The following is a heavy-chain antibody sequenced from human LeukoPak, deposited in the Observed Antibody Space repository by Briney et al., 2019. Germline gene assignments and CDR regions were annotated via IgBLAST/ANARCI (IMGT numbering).Heavy chain of an antibody. CDR1: GFTFSSYS. CDR3: ARDQIAAAGKGRYYYYYYGMDV. D-gene: IGHD6-13*01. CDR2: ISSSSSTI. Sequence: PGGSLRLSCAASGFTFSSYSMNWVRQAPGKGLEWVSYISSSSSTIYYADSVKGRFTISRDNAKNSLYPQMNSLRDEDTAVYYCARDQIAAAGKGRYYYYYYGMDVWGQGTTVTVSS. J-gene: IGHJ6*02. V-gene: IGHV3-48*02.